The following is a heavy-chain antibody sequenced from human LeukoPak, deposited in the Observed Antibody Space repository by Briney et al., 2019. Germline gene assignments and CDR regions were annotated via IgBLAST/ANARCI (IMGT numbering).Heavy chain of an antibody. CDR3: ARVLRRVRGVIYPDNWFDP. CDR1: GGSFSGYY. V-gene: IGHV4-34*01. D-gene: IGHD3-10*01. Sequence: PSETLSLTCAVYGGSFSGYYWSWIRQPPGKGLEWIGEINHSGSTNYNPSLKSRVTISVDTSKNQFSLKLSSVTAADTAVYYCARVLRRVRGVIYPDNWFDPWGQGTLVTVSS. CDR2: INHSGST. J-gene: IGHJ5*02.